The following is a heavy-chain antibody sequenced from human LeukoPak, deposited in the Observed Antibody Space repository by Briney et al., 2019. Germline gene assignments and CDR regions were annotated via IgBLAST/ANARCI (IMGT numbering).Heavy chain of an antibody. V-gene: IGHV3-9*01. CDR1: GFTFSSYA. Sequence: PGGSLRLSCAASGFTFSSYAMSWVRQAPGKGLEWVSGISWNSGSIGYADSVKGRFTISRDNAKNSLYLQMNSLRAEDTAVYYCARGGGTYYYDSSGLLDYWGQGTLVTVSS. CDR3: ARGGGTYYYDSSGLLDY. J-gene: IGHJ4*02. CDR2: ISWNSGSI. D-gene: IGHD3-22*01.